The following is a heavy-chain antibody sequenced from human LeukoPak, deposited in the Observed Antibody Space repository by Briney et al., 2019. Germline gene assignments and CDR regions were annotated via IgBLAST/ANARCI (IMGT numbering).Heavy chain of an antibody. Sequence: PGGSLRLSCAASGFTFSSYSMNWVRQAPGKGLEWVSSISSSSSYIYYADSVKGRFTISRDNAKNSLYLQMNSLRAEDTAVYYCARVDDSSGSSFDYWGQGTLVTVSS. CDR1: GFTFSSYS. D-gene: IGHD3-22*01. CDR2: ISSSSSYI. V-gene: IGHV3-21*04. CDR3: ARVDDSSGSSFDY. J-gene: IGHJ4*02.